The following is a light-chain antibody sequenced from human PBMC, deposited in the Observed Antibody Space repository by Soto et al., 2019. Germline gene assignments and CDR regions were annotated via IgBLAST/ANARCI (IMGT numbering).Light chain of an antibody. CDR3: ATWDSILRAGV. CDR2: DND. V-gene: IGLV1-51*01. Sequence: QSVLTQPPSVSAAPGQKVTISCSGNSSKIGSNYVSWYQQLPGTAPRLLIYDNDKRPSGIPDRFSGSKSGTSATLGITGLQTGDEADYYCATWDSILRAGVFGGGTKLTVL. CDR1: SSKIGSNY. J-gene: IGLJ2*01.